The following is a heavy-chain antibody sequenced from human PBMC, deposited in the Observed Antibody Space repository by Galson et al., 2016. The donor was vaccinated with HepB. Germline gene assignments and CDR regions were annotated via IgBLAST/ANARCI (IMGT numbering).Heavy chain of an antibody. V-gene: IGHV3-23*01. CDR3: AKPHIAVAGHGGLALNM. CDR1: GFTFSSYA. Sequence: SLRLSCAASGFTFSSYAMSWVRQAPGKGLEWVSTISGRGGSTSYAASVKGRFTISRDNAKNTLYLQMNSLRAEDTAVYYCAKPHIAVAGHGGLALNMWGQGTMVTVSS. J-gene: IGHJ3*02. CDR2: ISGRGGST. D-gene: IGHD6-19*01.